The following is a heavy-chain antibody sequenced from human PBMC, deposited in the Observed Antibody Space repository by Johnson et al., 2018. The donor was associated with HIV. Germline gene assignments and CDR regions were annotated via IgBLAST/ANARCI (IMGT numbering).Heavy chain of an antibody. J-gene: IGHJ3*02. D-gene: IGHD3-10*01. V-gene: IGHV3-30-3*01. CDR2: ISYDGSDK. CDR3: ARDPVSITFVRGDAFDI. CDR1: GFTISSYA. Sequence: VQVVESGGGVVQPGRSLRLSCAASGFTISSYAIHWVRQAPGKGLEWVAVISYDGSDKYYADSVKGRFTISRDNSKNTLYLQMNSLRAEDTAVYYCARDPVSITFVRGDAFDIWGQGTVVTISS.